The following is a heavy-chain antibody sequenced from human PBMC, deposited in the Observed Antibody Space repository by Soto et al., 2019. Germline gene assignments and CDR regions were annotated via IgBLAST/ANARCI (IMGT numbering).Heavy chain of an antibody. D-gene: IGHD2-15*01. CDR1: GGSISSYY. CDR3: ARGPYCSGGSCFQPSWFDP. CDR2: IYYSAST. Sequence: TSETLSLTCTVSGGSISSYYWSWIRQPPGKGLEWIGYIYYSASTNYNPSLKSRVTISVDTSKNQFSLKLSSVTAADTAVYYCARGPYCSGGSCFQPSWFDPWGQGTLVTVSS. J-gene: IGHJ5*02. V-gene: IGHV4-59*01.